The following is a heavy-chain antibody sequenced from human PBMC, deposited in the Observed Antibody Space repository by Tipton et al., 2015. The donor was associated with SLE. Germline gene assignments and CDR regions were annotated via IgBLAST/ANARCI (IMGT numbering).Heavy chain of an antibody. J-gene: IGHJ3*02. V-gene: IGHV4-59*01. CDR2: IYYSGST. Sequence: TLSLTCTVSGGSISGYYWSWIRQPPGKGLEWIGYIYYSGSTNYNPSLKSRVTISVDTSKNQFSLKLSSVTAADTAVYYCAREVDYYDSSGYYYDAFDIWGQGTMVTVSS. CDR3: AREVDYYDSSGYYYDAFDI. CDR1: GGSISGYY. D-gene: IGHD3-22*01.